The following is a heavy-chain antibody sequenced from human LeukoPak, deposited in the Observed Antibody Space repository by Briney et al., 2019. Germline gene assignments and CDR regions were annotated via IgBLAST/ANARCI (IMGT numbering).Heavy chain of an antibody. Sequence: GGSLRLSCAASEFIFSGYEMNWVRQAPGKGLEWVSYISSSGSTIYYADSVKGRFTISRDNAKNSLYLLMNSLRAEDTALYYCVKVGASLPDAFDIWGQGTMVTVSS. V-gene: IGHV3-48*03. J-gene: IGHJ3*02. CDR1: EFIFSGYE. D-gene: IGHD1-26*01. CDR2: ISSSGSTI. CDR3: VKVGASLPDAFDI.